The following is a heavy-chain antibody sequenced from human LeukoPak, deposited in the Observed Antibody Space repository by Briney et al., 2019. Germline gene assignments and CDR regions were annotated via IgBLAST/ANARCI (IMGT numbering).Heavy chain of an antibody. CDR1: GYSFTSYW. D-gene: IGHD2-15*01. Sequence: ESLXXSCKGSGYSFTSYWIGWVRQVPGKGLEWMGIIYPGDSDTRYSPSFQGQVTISADKSISTAYRQWSSLKASDTAMDSCARQXLGYCSGGXXYSDYWGQGTLVTVSS. CDR3: ARQXLGYCSGGXXYSDY. CDR2: IYPGDSDT. J-gene: IGHJ4*02. V-gene: IGHV5-51*01.